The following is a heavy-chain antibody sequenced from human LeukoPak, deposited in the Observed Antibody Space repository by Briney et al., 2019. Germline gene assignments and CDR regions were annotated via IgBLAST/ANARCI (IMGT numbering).Heavy chain of an antibody. CDR3: ARDHDSGSYSDY. J-gene: IGHJ4*02. CDR2: ISYDGSNK. D-gene: IGHD3-10*01. Sequence: GGSLRLSCAASGFTFSSYAMHWVRQAPGKGLEWVAVISYDGSNKYYADSVKGRFNISRDNSKNTLYLQMNSLRAEDTAVYYCARDHDSGSYSDYWGQGTLVTVSS. CDR1: GFTFSSYA. V-gene: IGHV3-30*04.